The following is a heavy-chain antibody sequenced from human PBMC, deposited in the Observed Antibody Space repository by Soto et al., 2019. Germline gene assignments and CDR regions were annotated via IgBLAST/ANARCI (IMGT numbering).Heavy chain of an antibody. Sequence: EAHLVESGGGLVQPGGSLRLSCAASGFTFSNYWIHWVRQAPGKGLVWVSRINSDGSSTNYADSVKGRFTISRDNAKNTVYLQMNILRAEYTAMFYCASSARGSYGDYSWGQGTLVTVSP. CDR1: GFTFSNYW. V-gene: IGHV3-74*01. CDR3: ASSARGSYGDYS. CDR2: INSDGSST. J-gene: IGHJ4*02. D-gene: IGHD4-17*01.